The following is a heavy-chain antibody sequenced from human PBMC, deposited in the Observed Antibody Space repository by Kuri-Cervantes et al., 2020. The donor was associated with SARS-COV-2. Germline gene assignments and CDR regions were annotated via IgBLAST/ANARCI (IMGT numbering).Heavy chain of an antibody. D-gene: IGHD3-16*01. V-gene: IGHV1-24*01. CDR2: FDPEDGET. Sequence: ASVKVSCKVSGYTLTELSMHWARQAPGKGLEWMGGFDPEDGETIYAQKFQGRVTITADESTSTAYMELSSLRSEDTAVYYCARTPPSDYMGDDYWGQGTLVTVSS. J-gene: IGHJ4*02. CDR1: GYTLTELS. CDR3: ARTPPSDYMGDDY.